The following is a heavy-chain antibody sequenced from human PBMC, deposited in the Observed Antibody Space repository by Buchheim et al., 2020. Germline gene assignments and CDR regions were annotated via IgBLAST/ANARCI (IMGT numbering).Heavy chain of an antibody. V-gene: IGHV4-61*02. CDR3: ARYSGSSAYSIDV. D-gene: IGHD1-26*01. Sequence: QVQLQESGPGLVKPSQTLSLTCTVSGGSISSGSSYWSWIRQPAGKGLEWIGRIYTSGSTNYNPSLKRRVIISVKTAKNLFSLQLSSVTAADTAVYYCARYSGSSAYSIDVWGQGTT. J-gene: IGHJ6*02. CDR1: GGSISSGSSY. CDR2: IYTSGST.